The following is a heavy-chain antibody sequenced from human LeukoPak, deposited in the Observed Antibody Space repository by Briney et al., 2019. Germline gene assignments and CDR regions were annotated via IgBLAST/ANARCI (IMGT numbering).Heavy chain of an antibody. D-gene: IGHD1-26*01. CDR2: ISYDGSNK. CDR3: AKTIVGAAGADY. CDR1: GFTFSSYA. J-gene: IGHJ4*02. V-gene: IGHV3-30*18. Sequence: GGSLRLSCAASGFTFSSYAMHWVRQAPGKGLEWVAVISYDGSNKYYADSVKGRFTISRDNSKNTLYLQMNSLRAEDTAVYYCAKTIVGAAGADYWGQGTLVTVSS.